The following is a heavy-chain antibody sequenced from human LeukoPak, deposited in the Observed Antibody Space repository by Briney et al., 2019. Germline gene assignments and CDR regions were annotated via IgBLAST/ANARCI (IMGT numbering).Heavy chain of an antibody. J-gene: IGHJ4*02. CDR3: AKVTRYCSSTSCRHSDY. D-gene: IGHD2-2*01. CDR1: GFTFSSYA. Sequence: GGSLRLSCAASGFTFSSYAMSWVRQAPGKWLEWVSAISGSGGSTYYADSVKGRFTISRDNSKNTLYLQMNSLRAEDSAVYYCAKVTRYCSSTSCRHSDYWGQGTLVTVSS. V-gene: IGHV3-23*01. CDR2: ISGSGGST.